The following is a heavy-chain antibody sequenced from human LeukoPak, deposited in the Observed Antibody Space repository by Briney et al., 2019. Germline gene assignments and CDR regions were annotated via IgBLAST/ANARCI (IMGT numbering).Heavy chain of an antibody. CDR1: GGSISSYS. Sequence: SENLSLICTVSGGSISSYSWSWIRQPPGKGLEWIGFIYYSGSTYYNPSLKSRVTISVDTSKNQFSLQLSSVTAADTAVYYCAREGLRAGTADYWGQGTLVTVSS. D-gene: IGHD1-7*01. CDR2: IYYSGST. CDR3: AREGLRAGTADY. J-gene: IGHJ4*02. V-gene: IGHV4-30-4*08.